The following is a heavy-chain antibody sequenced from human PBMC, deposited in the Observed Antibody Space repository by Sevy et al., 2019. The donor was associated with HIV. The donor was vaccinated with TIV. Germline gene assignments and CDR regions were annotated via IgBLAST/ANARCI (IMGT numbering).Heavy chain of an antibody. D-gene: IGHD5-12*01. CDR3: ARGTRDGYNLYFDS. CDR2: IYYNGNT. V-gene: IGHV4-59*01. CDR1: DGSMSSYY. Sequence: SETLSLTCTVSDGSMSSYYWSWIRQPPGKGLERIGYIYYNGNTKYNPSLESRVTMSIHTSMKQFSLKLRSVTAADTAMYYCARGTRDGYNLYFDSWCQGTLVTVSS. J-gene: IGHJ4*02.